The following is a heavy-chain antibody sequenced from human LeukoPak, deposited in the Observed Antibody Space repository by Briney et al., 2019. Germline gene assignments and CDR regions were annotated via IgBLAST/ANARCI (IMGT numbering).Heavy chain of an antibody. J-gene: IGHJ3*02. D-gene: IGHD2-2*01. CDR1: GYTFTSYY. Sequence: GASVKVSCKASGYTFTSYYMHWVRQAPGQALEWMGIINPSGGSTSYAQKFQGRVTMTRDTSTSTVYMELSSLRSEDTAVYYCARVGYRGYCSSTSCYAFKRDAFDIWGQGTMVTVSS. CDR3: ARVGYRGYCSSTSCYAFKRDAFDI. V-gene: IGHV1-46*01. CDR2: INPSGGST.